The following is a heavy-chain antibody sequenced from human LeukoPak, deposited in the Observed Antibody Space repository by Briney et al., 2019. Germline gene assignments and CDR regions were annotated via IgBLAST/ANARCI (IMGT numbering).Heavy chain of an antibody. D-gene: IGHD6-19*01. J-gene: IGHJ1*01. CDR1: GFTFSSYS. V-gene: IGHV3-21*01. CDR3: ARNRVSSGAPEYFQH. Sequence: GGSLRLSCAASGFTFSSYSMNWVRQAPGKGLEWVSSISSSSSYIYYADSVKGRFTISRDYAKNSLYLQMNSLRAEDTAVYYCARNRVSSGAPEYFQHWGQGTLVTVSS. CDR2: ISSSSSYI.